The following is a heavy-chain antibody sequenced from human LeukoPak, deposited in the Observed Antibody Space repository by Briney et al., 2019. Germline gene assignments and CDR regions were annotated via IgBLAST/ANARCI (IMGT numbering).Heavy chain of an antibody. CDR2: IKSKTDGGTT. Sequence: GGSLRLSCAASGFTFSKAWMSWVRQAPGKGLEWVGQIKSKTDGGTTDYAAPVKGRFTISRDDSKNSLNLLMNSLKTEDTAVYYCTTEDYGDYVPDYWGQGTLVTVSS. D-gene: IGHD4-17*01. J-gene: IGHJ4*02. V-gene: IGHV3-15*01. CDR1: GFTFSKAW. CDR3: TTEDYGDYVPDY.